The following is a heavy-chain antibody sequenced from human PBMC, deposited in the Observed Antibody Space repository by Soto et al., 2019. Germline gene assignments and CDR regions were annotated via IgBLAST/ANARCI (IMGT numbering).Heavy chain of an antibody. CDR3: AKEKRDGYSSGWAVDY. D-gene: IGHD6-19*01. J-gene: IGHJ4*02. V-gene: IGHV3-23*01. Sequence: VQLLESGGGLVQPGGSLRLSCAASGFTFSSYAMSWVRQAPGKGLEWVSAISGSGGSTYYADSVKGRFTISRDNSKNTLYLQMNSLRAEDTAVYYCAKEKRDGYSSGWAVDYWGQGTLVTVSS. CDR1: GFTFSSYA. CDR2: ISGSGGST.